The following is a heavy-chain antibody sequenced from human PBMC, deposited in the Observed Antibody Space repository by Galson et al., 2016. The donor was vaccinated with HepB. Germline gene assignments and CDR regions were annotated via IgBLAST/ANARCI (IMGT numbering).Heavy chain of an antibody. J-gene: IGHJ3*02. V-gene: IGHV4-61*01. D-gene: IGHD3-3*01. Sequence: ETLSLTCTVSGGSVSSGSYYWSWIRQPPGKGLEWIGYIYYSEITNYNPSLKSRVIISVDTSKNQFSLKLSSVTAADTAVYYCARPDVLRFLEWLSENPGENAFDIWGQGTMITVST. CDR1: GGSVSSGSYY. CDR3: ARPDVLRFLEWLSENPGENAFDI. CDR2: IYYSEIT.